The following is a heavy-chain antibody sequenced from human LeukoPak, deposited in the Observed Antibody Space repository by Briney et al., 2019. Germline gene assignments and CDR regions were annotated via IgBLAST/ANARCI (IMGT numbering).Heavy chain of an antibody. V-gene: IGHV1-18*01. CDR2: ISAYTGNT. J-gene: IGHJ4*02. CDR3: ARDTALIITPGGPDF. D-gene: IGHD2-8*02. Sequence: GASVKVSCKASGYTFTTFGITWVRQAPGQGLEWMGWISAYTGNTNYAPKFQGRVTLTTDTSTGTAYMELRSLTSDDTALYYCARDTALIITPGGPDFWGRGTLITVSS. CDR1: GYTFTTFG.